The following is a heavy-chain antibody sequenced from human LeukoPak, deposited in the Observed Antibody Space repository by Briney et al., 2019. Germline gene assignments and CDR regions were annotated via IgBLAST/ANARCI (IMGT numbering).Heavy chain of an antibody. CDR3: ARGTYLVGFDL. D-gene: IGHD2-15*01. CDR2: ISGGGDGT. CDR1: GFTFSSHA. Sequence: GGSLRLSCAASGFTFSSHAMSWVRQAPGKGLEWVSTISGGGDGTYYADSVKGRFTISRDNSKNTLFLQMNSLRVEDTAAYYCARGTYLVGFDLWGQGTLVTVSS. V-gene: IGHV3-23*01. J-gene: IGHJ5*02.